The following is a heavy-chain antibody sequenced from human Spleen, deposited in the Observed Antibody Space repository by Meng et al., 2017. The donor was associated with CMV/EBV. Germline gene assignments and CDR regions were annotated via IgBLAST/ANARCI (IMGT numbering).Heavy chain of an antibody. Sequence: GESLKISCEGSGYSFPFYWIAWVRQMPGKGLEWMGIIYPRDSYTKYSPSFQGHVTISADTSINTAYLHWSSLKASDTAMYFCARRPGYCSGGSCYFYGMDVWGQGTTVTVSS. D-gene: IGHD2-15*01. CDR2: IYPRDSYT. V-gene: IGHV5-51*01. CDR3: ARRPGYCSGGSCYFYGMDV. CDR1: GYSFPFYW. J-gene: IGHJ6*02.